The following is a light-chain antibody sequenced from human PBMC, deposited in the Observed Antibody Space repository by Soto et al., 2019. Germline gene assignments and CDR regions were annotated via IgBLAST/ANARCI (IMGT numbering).Light chain of an antibody. J-gene: IGKJ1*01. CDR3: RQSYSTTWT. Sequence: DIQMTQSPSSLSASVGDRVTITCRASQGISTYLNWYRQKPGKAPKLLIYAASSLQSGVPSRFSGSGSETDFTLTISSLQPEDFATYSCRQSYSTTWTFGQGTKVDIK. V-gene: IGKV1-39*01. CDR2: AAS. CDR1: QGISTY.